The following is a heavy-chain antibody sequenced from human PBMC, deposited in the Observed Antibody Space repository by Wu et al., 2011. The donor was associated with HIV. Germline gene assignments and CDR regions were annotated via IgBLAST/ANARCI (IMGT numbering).Heavy chain of an antibody. CDR3: ARLLYSGYDPTGEKFDY. Sequence: VQLVQSGAEVKKPGESLKISCKGSGYSFTTYWIGWVRQMPGKGLELMGIIYPGDSETKYSPSFQGQVTISADKSIRTAYLQWSSLKAPDTAMYYCARLLYSGYDPTGEKFDYWGQGTLVTVSS. CDR1: GYSFTTYW. D-gene: IGHD5-12*01. J-gene: IGHJ4*02. CDR2: IYPGDSET. V-gene: IGHV5-51*01.